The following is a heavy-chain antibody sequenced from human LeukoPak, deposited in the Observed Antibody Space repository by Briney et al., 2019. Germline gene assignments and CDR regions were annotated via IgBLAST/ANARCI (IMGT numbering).Heavy chain of an antibody. CDR2: ISSTGST. Sequence: SETLSLTCTVSGGSVSSGSYYWTWIRQPPGKGLEWLGYISSTGSTDYNLSLKRRVTISVDTSKNQFSLQLSSVNAADTAVYFCARERLDVRGVQHYYGMDVWGKGTTVTVSS. J-gene: IGHJ6*04. V-gene: IGHV4-61*01. D-gene: IGHD3-10*02. CDR3: ARERLDVRGVQHYYGMDV. CDR1: GGSVSSGSYY.